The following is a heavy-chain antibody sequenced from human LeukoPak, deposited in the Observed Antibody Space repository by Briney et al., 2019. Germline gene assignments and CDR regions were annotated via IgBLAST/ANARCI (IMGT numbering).Heavy chain of an antibody. CDR1: GGSISSYY. CDR2: IYSSGST. CDR3: AREYCSGGSCYFDY. J-gene: IGHJ4*02. Sequence: PSETLSLTCTVSGGSISSYYWSWIRQPAGKGLEWIGRIYSSGSTNYNPSLKSRVTMSVDTSKNQFSLKLSSVTAADTAVYYCAREYCSGGSCYFDYWGQGTLVTVSS. V-gene: IGHV4-4*07. D-gene: IGHD2-15*01.